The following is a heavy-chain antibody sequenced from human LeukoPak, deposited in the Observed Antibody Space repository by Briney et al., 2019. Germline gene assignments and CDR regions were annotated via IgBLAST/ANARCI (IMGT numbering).Heavy chain of an antibody. CDR1: GFTFSSYG. J-gene: IGHJ4*02. D-gene: IGHD6-13*01. CDR2: INSDGSWT. Sequence: PGGSLRLSCAASGFTFSSYGMHWVRQAPGKGLVWVSHINSDGSWTSYADSVKGRFTISKDNAKNTVYLQMNSLRAEDTAVYYCAIPPVASSSWYYFDYWGQGTLVTVSS. CDR3: AIPPVASSSWYYFDY. V-gene: IGHV3-74*01.